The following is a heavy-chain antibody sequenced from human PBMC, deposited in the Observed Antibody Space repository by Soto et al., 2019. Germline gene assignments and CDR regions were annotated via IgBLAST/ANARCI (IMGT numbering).Heavy chain of an antibody. V-gene: IGHV3-30*18. J-gene: IGHJ6*03. D-gene: IGHD4-17*01. CDR3: ANLDDYGDYRDLVDMDV. Sequence: GGSLRLSCAASGFTFSSYGMHWVRQAPGKGLEWVAVISYDGSNKYYADSVKGRFTISRDNSKNTLYLQMNSLRAEDTAVYYCANLDDYGDYRDLVDMDVWGKGTTVTVSS. CDR2: ISYDGSNK. CDR1: GFTFSSYG.